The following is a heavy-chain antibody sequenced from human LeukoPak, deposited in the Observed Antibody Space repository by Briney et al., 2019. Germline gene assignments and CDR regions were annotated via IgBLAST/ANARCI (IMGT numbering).Heavy chain of an antibody. CDR3: ARRLYYYGSGSYYNINRYMDV. J-gene: IGHJ6*03. CDR1: GGSISSSSYY. Sequence: SETLSLTCTVSGGSISSSSYYWGWLRQPPGRGLEWLGSIYYSGSTYYNPSLKSRVTISVDTSKNQFSLKLSSVTAADTAVYYCARRLYYYGSGSYYNINRYMDVWGKGTTVTISS. D-gene: IGHD3-10*01. V-gene: IGHV4-39*07. CDR2: IYYSGST.